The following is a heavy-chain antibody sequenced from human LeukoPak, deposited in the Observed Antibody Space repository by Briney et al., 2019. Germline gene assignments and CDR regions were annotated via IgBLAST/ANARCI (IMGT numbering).Heavy chain of an antibody. J-gene: IGHJ4*02. V-gene: IGHV3-33*01. CDR1: GFSFSTYA. CDR2: IWSDASNQ. CDR3: ARHFGTGDNFDY. Sequence: PGGSLRLSCAASGFSFSTYAMHWVRQAPGKGLDWVAMIWSDASNQYYADSVKGRFTISRDNSKNTLYLQLNSLRAEDTAVYHCARHFGTGDNFDYWGQGALLIVSS. D-gene: IGHD1-1*01.